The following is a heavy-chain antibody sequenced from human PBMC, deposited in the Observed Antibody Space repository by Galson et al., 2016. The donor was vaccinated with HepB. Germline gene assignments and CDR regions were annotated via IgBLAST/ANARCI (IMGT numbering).Heavy chain of an antibody. CDR2: ISTTGRYI. D-gene: IGHD3-3*01. CDR3: ARGGVSITIFGVVPYFDS. Sequence: SLRLSCAASGFTLDTYCMNWVRQAPGKGLEWVASISTTGRYIYYADSVEGRFTISGDNAQNSVYLQMNSLRPEDTAIYYCARGGVSITIFGVVPYFDSRGQGALVTVSS. CDR1: GFTLDTYC. J-gene: IGHJ4*02. V-gene: IGHV3-21*01.